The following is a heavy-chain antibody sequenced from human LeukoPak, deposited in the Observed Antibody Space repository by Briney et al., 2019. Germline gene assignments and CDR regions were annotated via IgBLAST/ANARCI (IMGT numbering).Heavy chain of an antibody. J-gene: IGHJ4*02. V-gene: IGHV1-18*01. CDR1: GYTFTRYG. Sequence: ASVKVSCTASGYTFTRYGISWVRQAPGQGLEWMGWISAYEGNTKYAQKVKGRVSMTTDTSTSTAYMELRSLRSDDTAVYYCARDNAIIPAEIADYWGQGTQVTVSS. CDR3: ARDNAIIPAEIADY. D-gene: IGHD2-2*01. CDR2: ISAYEGNT.